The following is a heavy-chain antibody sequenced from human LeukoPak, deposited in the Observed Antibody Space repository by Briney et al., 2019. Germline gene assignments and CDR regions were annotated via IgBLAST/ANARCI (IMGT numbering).Heavy chain of an antibody. V-gene: IGHV4-34*01. CDR2: INHSGST. Sequence: SETLSHTCAVYGGSFSGYYWSWIRQPPGKGLEWIGEINHSGSTNYNPSLKSRVTISVDTSKNQFSLKLSSVTAADTAVYYCAKQYYDILTGYYISDYWGQGTLVTVSS. CDR1: GGSFSGYY. D-gene: IGHD3-9*01. CDR3: AKQYYDILTGYYISDY. J-gene: IGHJ4*02.